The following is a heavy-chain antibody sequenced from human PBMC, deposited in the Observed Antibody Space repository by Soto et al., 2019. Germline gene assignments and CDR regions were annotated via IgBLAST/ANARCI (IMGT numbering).Heavy chain of an antibody. CDR3: ARDGVAPGLYFDC. CDR1: GFSFSSFA. V-gene: IGHV3-23*01. Sequence: GGSLRLSCAASGFSFSSFAMNWVRQAPGKGLEWVSIISGSADSTFYADSVKGRFTISRDNSKSTLYLQMASLRAEDTAVYYCARDGVAPGLYFDCWGLGALVTVSS. D-gene: IGHD6-13*01. CDR2: ISGSADST. J-gene: IGHJ4*02.